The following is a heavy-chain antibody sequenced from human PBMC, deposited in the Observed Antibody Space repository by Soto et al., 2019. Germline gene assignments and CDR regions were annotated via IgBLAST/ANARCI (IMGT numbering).Heavy chain of an antibody. V-gene: IGHV4-39*01. CDR1: GGSISSSSYY. CDR3: AGSESGPFDY. D-gene: IGHD1-26*01. Sequence: SETLSLTCTVSGGSISSSSYYWGWFRQPPGKGLEWIGSIYYSGSTYYNPSLKSRVTISVDTSKNQFSLKLSSVTAADTAVYYCAGSESGPFDYWGQGTLVTVSS. CDR2: IYYSGST. J-gene: IGHJ4*02.